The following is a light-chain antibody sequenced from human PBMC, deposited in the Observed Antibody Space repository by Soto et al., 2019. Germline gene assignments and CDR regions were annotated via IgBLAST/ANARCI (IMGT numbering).Light chain of an antibody. CDR1: QSVSY. J-gene: IGKJ2*01. Sequence: IVLTQSPATLSLSPGQRATLSCRASQSVSYLGWYQQKPGQATRLLIYDASNRAPGIPARFSGSGSGADFALTISSLEPEDVAVYYCQQRTNRPPSTFGQGTTLEI. CDR2: DAS. V-gene: IGKV3-11*01. CDR3: QQRTNRPPST.